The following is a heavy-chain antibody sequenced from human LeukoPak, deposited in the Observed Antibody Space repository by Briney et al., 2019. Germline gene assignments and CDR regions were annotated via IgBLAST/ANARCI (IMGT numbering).Heavy chain of an antibody. J-gene: IGHJ4*02. CDR3: ARREYITMVRGVIVPSGFDY. D-gene: IGHD3-10*01. V-gene: IGHV1-2*02. Sequence: ASVKVSCKASGYTFTGYYMHWVRQAPGQGLELMGWINPNSGGTNYAQKFQGRVTMTRDTSISTAYMELSRLRSDDTAVYYCARREYITMVRGVIVPSGFDYWGQGTLVTVS. CDR1: GYTFTGYY. CDR2: INPNSGGT.